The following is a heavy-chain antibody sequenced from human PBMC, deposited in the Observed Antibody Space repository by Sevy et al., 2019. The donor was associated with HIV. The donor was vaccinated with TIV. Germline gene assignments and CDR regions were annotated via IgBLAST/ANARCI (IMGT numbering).Heavy chain of an antibody. V-gene: IGHV3-23*01. CDR1: GFTFSSYA. J-gene: IGHJ4*02. D-gene: IGHD3-22*01. Sequence: GVSLRLSCAASGFTFSSYAMSWVRQAPGKGLEWVSAISGSGGSTYYADSVKGRFTISRDNSKNTLYLQMNSLRAEDTAVYYCAFGGFPYYYDSSGYYEFDYWGQGTLVTVSS. CDR3: AFGGFPYYYDSSGYYEFDY. CDR2: ISGSGGST.